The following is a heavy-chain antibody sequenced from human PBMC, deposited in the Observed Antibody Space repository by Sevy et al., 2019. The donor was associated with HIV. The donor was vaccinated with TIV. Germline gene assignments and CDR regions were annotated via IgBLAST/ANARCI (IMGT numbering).Heavy chain of an antibody. CDR1: GYTFTYYD. CDR3: ARFLSTSYYYYHAMDV. D-gene: IGHD3-3*02. CDR2: MSPNSGNT. J-gene: IGHJ6*02. Sequence: ASVKVSCRASGYTFTYYDINWVRQATGQGLEWMGWMSPNSGNTGYAQKFQGRVTMTRNTSISTAYMELSSLRSEDTAVYYCARFLSTSYYYYHAMDVWGQGTTVTVSS. V-gene: IGHV1-8*01.